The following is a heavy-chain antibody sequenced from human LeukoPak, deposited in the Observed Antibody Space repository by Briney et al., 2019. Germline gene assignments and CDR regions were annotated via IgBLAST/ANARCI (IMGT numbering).Heavy chain of an antibody. CDR2: ISSNGGST. Sequence: GSLRLSCAASGFTFSSYAMHWVRQAPGKGLEYVSAISSNGGSTYYANSVKGRFTISRDNSKNTLYLQMGSLRAEDMAVYYCASSPHYDNSGFLDYWGQGTLVTVSS. CDR1: GFTFSSYA. V-gene: IGHV3-64*01. D-gene: IGHD3-22*01. CDR3: ASSPHYDNSGFLDY. J-gene: IGHJ4*02.